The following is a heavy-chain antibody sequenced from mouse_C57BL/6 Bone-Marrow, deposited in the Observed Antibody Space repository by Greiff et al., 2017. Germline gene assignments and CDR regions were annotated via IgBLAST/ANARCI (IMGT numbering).Heavy chain of an antibody. CDR3: ARRAMVTTPYYFDY. Sequence: EVKLVESGGDLVKPGGSLKLSCAASGFTFSSYGMSWVRQTPDKRLEWVATISSGGSYTYYPDIVKGRFTISRDNAKNTLYLQMSSLKSEDTAMYYCARRAMVTTPYYFDYWGQGTTLTVSS. CDR1: GFTFSSYG. CDR2: ISSGGSYT. J-gene: IGHJ2*01. D-gene: IGHD2-2*01. V-gene: IGHV5-6*02.